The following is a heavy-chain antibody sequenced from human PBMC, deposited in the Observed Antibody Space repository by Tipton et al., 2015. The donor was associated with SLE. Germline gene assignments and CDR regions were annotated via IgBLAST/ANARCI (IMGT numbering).Heavy chain of an antibody. CDR3: ARQHSGGATDT. V-gene: IGHV4-31*03. J-gene: IGHJ5*02. CDR1: DGSINNGDYY. CDR2: IHHSGRT. D-gene: IGHD1-26*01. Sequence: LRLSCSVSDGSINNGDYYWTWIRQHPGAGLEWIGYIHHSGRTDYNPSLRSRVTISRDTSKNQFSLNVNSVTAADTAVYYCARQHSGGATDTWGQGTLVTVSS.